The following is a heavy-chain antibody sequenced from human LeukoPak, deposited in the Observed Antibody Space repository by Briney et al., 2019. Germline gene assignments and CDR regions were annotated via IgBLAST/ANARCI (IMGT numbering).Heavy chain of an antibody. CDR3: AREEKVRGVINSNWFDP. D-gene: IGHD3-10*01. Sequence: GGSLRLSCAASGFTFSSYSMNWVRQAPGKGLEWVSSISSSSSYIYDADSVKGRFTISRDNAKNSLYLQMNSLRAEDTAVYYCAREEKVRGVINSNWFDPWGQGTLVTVSS. CDR2: ISSSSSYI. J-gene: IGHJ5*02. V-gene: IGHV3-21*01. CDR1: GFTFSSYS.